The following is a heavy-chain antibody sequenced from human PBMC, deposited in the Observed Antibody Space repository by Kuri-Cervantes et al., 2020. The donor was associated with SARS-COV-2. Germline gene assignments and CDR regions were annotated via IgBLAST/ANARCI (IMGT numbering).Heavy chain of an antibody. D-gene: IGHD2-2*02. Sequence: ASVKVSCKASGYTFTGYYMHWVRQAPGQGLEWMGWINPNSGGTNYAQKFQGRVTMTRDTSISTAYMELSSLRSEDTAVYYCAREFDIVVVPAAIGFDPWGQGTLVTVSS. CDR3: AREFDIVVVPAAIGFDP. V-gene: IGHV1-2*02. CDR2: INPNSGGT. J-gene: IGHJ5*02. CDR1: GYTFTGYY.